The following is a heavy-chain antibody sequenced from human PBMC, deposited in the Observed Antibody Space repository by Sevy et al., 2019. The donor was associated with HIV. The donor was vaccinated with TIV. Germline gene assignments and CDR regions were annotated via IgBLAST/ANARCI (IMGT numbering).Heavy chain of an antibody. CDR1: GGSISSYY. J-gene: IGHJ3*02. D-gene: IGHD5-18*01. CDR2: IYTSGST. CDR3: AAQGYSYAFDAFDI. V-gene: IGHV4-4*07. Sequence: SETLSLTCTVSGGSISSYYWSWIRQPAGKGLEWIGRIYTSGSTNYNPSLKSRVTMSVDTSKNQFSLKLGSVTAADTAVYYCAAQGYSYAFDAFDIWGQGTMVTVSS.